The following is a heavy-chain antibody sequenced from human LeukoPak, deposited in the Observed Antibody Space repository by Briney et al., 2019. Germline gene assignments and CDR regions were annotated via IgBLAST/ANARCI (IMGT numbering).Heavy chain of an antibody. CDR2: ISYDESNK. CDR3: AKGGGYQLPLDY. J-gene: IGHJ4*02. D-gene: IGHD2-2*01. CDR1: GFTFSSYG. V-gene: IGHV3-30*18. Sequence: PGGSLRLSCAASGFTFSSYGMHWVRQAPGKGLEWVAVISYDESNKYYADSVKGRFTISRDNSKNTLYLQMNSLRAEDTAVHYCAKGGGYQLPLDYWGQGTLVTVSS.